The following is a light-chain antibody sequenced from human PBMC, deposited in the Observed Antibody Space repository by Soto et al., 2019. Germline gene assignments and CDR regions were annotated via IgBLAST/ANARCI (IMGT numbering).Light chain of an antibody. CDR1: SRDVGGYNY. Sequence: QSALTQPASVSGSPGQSITISCTGTSRDVGGYNYVSWHQQHPGKAPKVIITEVSNRPSGVSNRFSGSKSGNTASLTISGLPAADEADYYCSSYISSSTFVVFGGGTKVTVL. J-gene: IGLJ2*01. CDR3: SSYISSSTFVV. V-gene: IGLV2-14*01. CDR2: EVS.